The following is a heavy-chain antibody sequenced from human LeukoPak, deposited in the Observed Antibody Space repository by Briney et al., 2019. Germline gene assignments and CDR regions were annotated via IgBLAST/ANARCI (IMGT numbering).Heavy chain of an antibody. J-gene: IGHJ4*02. D-gene: IGHD3-22*01. CDR2: INPSGGST. Sequence: ASVKVSCKATGYTFTSFYMHWVRQAPGQGLEWMGIINPSGGSTSYTQKFQGRVTMTRDTSTSTFYMELSSLRSDDTAVYYCAGSYDSGGVFDYWGQGTLVTVSS. CDR1: GYTFTSFY. V-gene: IGHV1-46*01. CDR3: AGSYDSGGVFDY.